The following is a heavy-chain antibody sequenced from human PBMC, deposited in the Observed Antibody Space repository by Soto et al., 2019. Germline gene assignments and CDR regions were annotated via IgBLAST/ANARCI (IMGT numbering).Heavy chain of an antibody. CDR3: ARAAYGSGSYYAPYYYYAMDV. J-gene: IGHJ6*02. V-gene: IGHV4-59*01. CDR1: GASISSYY. Sequence: ASEILSLTCTVSGASISSYYWSWIRQPPGKGLEWLGYILYTGNTNYSPSLKSRVTMSVDTSKNQVSLKLSAVTAADTAVYFCARAAYGSGSYYAPYYYYAMDVWGQGTTVTVSS. D-gene: IGHD3-10*01. CDR2: ILYTGNT.